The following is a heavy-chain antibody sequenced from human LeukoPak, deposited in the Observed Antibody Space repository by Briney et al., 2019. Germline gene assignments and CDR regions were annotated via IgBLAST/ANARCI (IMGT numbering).Heavy chain of an antibody. CDR1: GYSFTSYW. V-gene: IGHV5-51*01. D-gene: IGHD6-13*01. CDR3: ARPSDSNTWSRRTFDL. CDR2: IYPADSDT. Sequence: PGESLKISCKGSGYSFTSYWIGWVRQMPGKGLEWMGIIYPADSDTRYSPSFQGQVTISADKSISTAYLQWSSLKASDTAIYYCARPSDSNTWSRRTFDLWGQGTMVTVFS. J-gene: IGHJ3*01.